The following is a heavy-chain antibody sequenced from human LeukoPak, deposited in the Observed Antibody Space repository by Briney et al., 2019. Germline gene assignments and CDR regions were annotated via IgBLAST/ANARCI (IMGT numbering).Heavy chain of an antibody. CDR2: IKEDGSEK. CDR1: GFTFSDHW. Sequence: GGSLRLSCAASGFTFSDHWMSWVRQAPGKGLEWVANIKEDGSEKYYVDSVKGRFTISRDNAKNSLYLQMNILRAEDTAVYYCARGGSYFSSWGQGSLVTVSS. V-gene: IGHV3-7*04. CDR3: ARGGSYFSS. D-gene: IGHD1-26*01. J-gene: IGHJ4*02.